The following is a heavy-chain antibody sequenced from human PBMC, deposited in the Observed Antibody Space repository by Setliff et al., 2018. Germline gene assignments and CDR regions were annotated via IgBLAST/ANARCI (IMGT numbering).Heavy chain of an antibody. D-gene: IGHD5-18*01. J-gene: IGHJ6*02. CDR3: ARDRTAYSYGLDV. CDR2: IYHNGNT. CDR1: GASFSDYY. V-gene: IGHV4-59*01. Sequence: SETLSLTCTVYGASFSDYYWGWIRQPPGKGLEWIGYIYHNGNTNFNPSLKSRVNMSVDTSKNQFVLNLKAVTAADTAVYYCARDRTAYSYGLDVWGQGATVTVSS.